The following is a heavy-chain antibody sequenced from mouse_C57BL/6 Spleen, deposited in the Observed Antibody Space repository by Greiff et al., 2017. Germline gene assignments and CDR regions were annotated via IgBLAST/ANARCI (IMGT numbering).Heavy chain of an antibody. D-gene: IGHD1-1*02. V-gene: IGHV5-17*01. CDR2: ISSGSSTI. CDR1: GFTFSDYG. CDR3: ARNYGRYYYAMDY. Sequence: EVKLVESGGGLVKPGGSLKLSCAASGFTFSDYGMHWVRQAPEKGLEWVAYISSGSSTIYYADTVKGRFTISRDNAKNTLFLQMTGLGAEDTAMYYCARNYGRYYYAMDYWGQGTSVTVSS. J-gene: IGHJ4*01.